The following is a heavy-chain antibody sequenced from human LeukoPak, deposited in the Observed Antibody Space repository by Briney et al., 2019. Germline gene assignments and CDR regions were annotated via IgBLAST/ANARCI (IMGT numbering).Heavy chain of an antibody. D-gene: IGHD3-10*01. V-gene: IGHV4-59*01. CDR1: GGSISTYY. J-gene: IGHJ5*02. Sequence: SSETLSLTCTVSGGSISTYYWSWIRQPPGKGLEWIGYIFYSGSTNYNPSLNSRVTISVDTSKNQFSLKLSSVTAADTAVYYCARLGRITMVRGVIINWFDPWSQGTLVTVSS. CDR3: ARLGRITMVRGVIINWFDP. CDR2: IFYSGST.